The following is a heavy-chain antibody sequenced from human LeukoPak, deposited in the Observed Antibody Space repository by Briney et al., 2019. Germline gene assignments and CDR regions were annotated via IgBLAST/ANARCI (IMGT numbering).Heavy chain of an antibody. CDR2: ISGSGGST. CDR1: GFTFNSYW. CDR3: AKDQVWIVVGSFDY. Sequence: GGSLRLSCAASGFTFNSYWMHWVRQAPGKGLEWVSGISGSGGSTYYADSVKGRFTISRDNSKNTLYLQMTSLRAEDTAVYYCAKDQVWIVVGSFDYWGQGTLVTVSS. D-gene: IGHD3-22*01. J-gene: IGHJ4*02. V-gene: IGHV3-23*01.